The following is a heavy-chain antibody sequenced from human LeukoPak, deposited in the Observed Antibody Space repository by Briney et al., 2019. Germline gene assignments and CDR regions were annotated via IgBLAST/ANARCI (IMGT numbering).Heavy chain of an antibody. CDR3: ARAEGSSSWFDP. CDR2: IYSGGST. CDR1: GFTFSSYS. D-gene: IGHD6-13*01. Sequence: GGSLRLSCAASGFTFSSYSMNWVRQAPGKGLEWVSVIYSGGSTYYADSVKGRFTISRDNSKNTLYLQMNSLRAEDTAVYYCARAEGSSSWFDPWGQGTLVTVSS. V-gene: IGHV3-66*01. J-gene: IGHJ5*02.